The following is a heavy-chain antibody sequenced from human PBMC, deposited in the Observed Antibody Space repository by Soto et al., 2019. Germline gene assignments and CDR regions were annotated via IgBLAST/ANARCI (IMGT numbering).Heavy chain of an antibody. J-gene: IGHJ1*01. CDR3: AKDAGHILTGYYNAEYFQL. D-gene: IGHD3-9*01. Sequence: GGSLRLSCAASGFTFSSYAMSWVRQAPGKGLEWVSAISGSGGSTYYADSVKGRFTISRDNSKNTLYLQMNSLRAEDTAVYYCAKDAGHILTGYYNAEYFQLWGQGTLVTVSS. CDR2: ISGSGGST. CDR1: GFTFSSYA. V-gene: IGHV3-23*01.